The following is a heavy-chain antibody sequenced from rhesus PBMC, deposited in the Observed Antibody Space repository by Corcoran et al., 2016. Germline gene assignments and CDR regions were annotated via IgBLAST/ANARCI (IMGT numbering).Heavy chain of an antibody. Sequence: QVQLQESGPGLVKPSETLSLTCAVSGGSLSARYYWRWIRQPPGKGLEWIGYIYGRGGSTYYNPSLKSRVTISTDTSKNQFSLKLSSVTAADTAVYYCARDRRYIQCFDYWGQGVLVTVSS. CDR3: ARDRRYIQCFDY. V-gene: IGHV4S7*01. CDR2: IYGRGGST. CDR1: GGSLSARYY. J-gene: IGHJ4*01. D-gene: IGHD1-44*02.